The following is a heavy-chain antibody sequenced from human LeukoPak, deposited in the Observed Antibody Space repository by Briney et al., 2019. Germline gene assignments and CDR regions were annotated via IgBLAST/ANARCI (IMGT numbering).Heavy chain of an antibody. Sequence: SETLSLTCTVSGGSISSSSYYWGWIRQPPGKGLEWIGSIYYSGSTYYNPSLKSRVTISVDTSKNQFSLKLSSVTAADTAVYYCARDGRSFVVPNWFDPWGQGTLVTVSS. CDR3: ARDGRSFVVPNWFDP. CDR2: IYYSGST. CDR1: GGSISSSSYY. V-gene: IGHV4-39*07. J-gene: IGHJ5*02. D-gene: IGHD2-21*01.